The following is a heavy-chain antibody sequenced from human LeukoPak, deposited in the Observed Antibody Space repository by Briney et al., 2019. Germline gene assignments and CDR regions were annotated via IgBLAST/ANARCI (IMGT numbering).Heavy chain of an antibody. J-gene: IGHJ4*02. CDR2: ISGDGATT. Sequence: GGSLRLSCAASGFTFDEYAMHCVRQAPGKGLEWVSLISGDGATTHYADSVTGRFTISRDNSKNSLYLQMNSLRTEDTGLYYCAKDFGEGGYWGQGTLVTVSS. CDR1: GFTFDEYA. V-gene: IGHV3-43*02. CDR3: AKDFGEGGY. D-gene: IGHD3-10*01.